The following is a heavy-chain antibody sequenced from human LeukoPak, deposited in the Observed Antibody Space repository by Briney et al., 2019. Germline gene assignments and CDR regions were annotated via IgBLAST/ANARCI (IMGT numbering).Heavy chain of an antibody. D-gene: IGHD1-1*01. Sequence: ASVKVSCKASGYTFTSYGISWVRQAPGQGLEWMGGIIPIFGTANYAQKFQGRVTITADESTSTAYMGLSSLRSEDTAVYYCARVMGIWYNWNDNVNYYFDYWGQGTLVTVSS. CDR3: ARVMGIWYNWNDNVNYYFDY. J-gene: IGHJ4*02. V-gene: IGHV1-69*13. CDR1: GYTFTSYG. CDR2: IIPIFGTA.